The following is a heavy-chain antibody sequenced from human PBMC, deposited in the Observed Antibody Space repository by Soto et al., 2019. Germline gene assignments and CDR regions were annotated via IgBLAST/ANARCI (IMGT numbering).Heavy chain of an antibody. V-gene: IGHV4-31*03. Sequence: QVQLQESGPGLVKPSQTLSLTCTVSGGSISSGNYYWSWIRQHPGKGLEWIGYIYYSGSTYYNPSLKSRVTISVDTYKNQFSLKLSSVTAADTAVYYCARGGSGSYWYFDLWGRGTLVTVSS. CDR2: IYYSGST. J-gene: IGHJ2*01. CDR1: GGSISSGNYY. D-gene: IGHD6-19*01. CDR3: ARGGSGSYWYFDL.